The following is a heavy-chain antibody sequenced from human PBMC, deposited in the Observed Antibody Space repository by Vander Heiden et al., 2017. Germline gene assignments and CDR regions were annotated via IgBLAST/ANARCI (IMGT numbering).Heavy chain of an antibody. J-gene: IGHJ4*02. CDR1: GGTFSSYA. D-gene: IGHD2-21*02. V-gene: IGHV1-69*01. Sequence: QVQLVQSGAEVKKPGSSVKVSCQASGGTFSSYAISWVRQAPGQGLEWMGGIIPIVGTANYAQKFQGRVTITADESTSTAYMELSSLRSEDTAVYYCARMVRWDCGGDCYFDYWGQGTLVTVSS. CDR3: ARMVRWDCGGDCYFDY. CDR2: IIPIVGTA.